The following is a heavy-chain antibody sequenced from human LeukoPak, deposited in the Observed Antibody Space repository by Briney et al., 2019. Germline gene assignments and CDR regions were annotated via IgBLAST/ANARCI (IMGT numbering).Heavy chain of an antibody. J-gene: IGHJ5*02. CDR1: GYTFTSYG. CDR2: ISAYNGNT. V-gene: IGHV1-18*01. Sequence: ASVKVSCKASGYTFTSYGISWVRQAPGQGLEWMGWISAYNGNTNYAQKLQGRVTMTTDTSTTTAYMELRSLRSDDTAVYYCVRDVPNYDSSGYYSWYWFDPWGQGTLVTVSS. D-gene: IGHD3-22*01. CDR3: VRDVPNYDSSGYYSWYWFDP.